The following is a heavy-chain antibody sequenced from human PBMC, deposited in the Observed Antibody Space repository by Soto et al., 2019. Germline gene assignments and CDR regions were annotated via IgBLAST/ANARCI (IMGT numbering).Heavy chain of an antibody. CDR1: GGSISSSSYY. CDR2: IYYSGST. Sequence: SETLSLTCTVSGGSISSSSYYWGWIRQPPGKGLEWIGSIYYSGSTYYNPSLKSRVTISVDTSKNQFSLKLSSVTPADTAVYYCARHRTIVGAPTDRGEFDYWGQGTLVTVSS. CDR3: ARHRTIVGAPTDRGEFDY. V-gene: IGHV4-39*01. D-gene: IGHD1-26*01. J-gene: IGHJ4*02.